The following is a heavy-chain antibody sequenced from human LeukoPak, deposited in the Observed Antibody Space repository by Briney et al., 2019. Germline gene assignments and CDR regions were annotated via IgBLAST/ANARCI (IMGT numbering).Heavy chain of an antibody. Sequence: GASVKVSCKASGYTFTSYAIHWVRQAPGQRLEWMGWINAGNGNTQYSQKFQGRVTITWDTSASTAYMELSSLRSEDTAVYYCARGVLREQQLGLDYWGQGTLVTVSS. D-gene: IGHD6-13*01. CDR3: ARGVLREQQLGLDY. CDR1: GYTFTSYA. J-gene: IGHJ4*02. CDR2: INAGNGNT. V-gene: IGHV1-3*01.